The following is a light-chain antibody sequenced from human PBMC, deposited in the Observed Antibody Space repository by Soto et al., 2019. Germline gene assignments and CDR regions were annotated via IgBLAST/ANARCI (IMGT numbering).Light chain of an antibody. V-gene: IGKV1-5*03. Sequence: DIQMTQSPSTLSASVGDRVTITCRASQRINNWLAWYQQKPGKAPKLLIHKASTLETGVPSRFSGSGSGAEFTLTISSLQSEDSAVYYCQQHNQWPITFGQGTRLEIK. CDR3: QQHNQWPIT. J-gene: IGKJ5*01. CDR2: KAS. CDR1: QRINNW.